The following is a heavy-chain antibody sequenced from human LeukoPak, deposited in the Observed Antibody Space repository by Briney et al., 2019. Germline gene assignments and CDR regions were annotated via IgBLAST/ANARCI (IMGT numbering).Heavy chain of an antibody. J-gene: IGHJ4*02. CDR2: IFHTGKT. Sequence: PSETLSLTCDVSGASISTGNYWWGWLRQPPGKGLEWIGIIFHTGKTHDNPSLRGRVSMSVDTSKNQFSLRLSAVTAADTAVYYCARQMGVGVWALDYWGQGALVTVSS. CDR3: ARQMGVGVWALDY. CDR1: GASISTGNYW. D-gene: IGHD3-16*01. V-gene: IGHV4-39*01.